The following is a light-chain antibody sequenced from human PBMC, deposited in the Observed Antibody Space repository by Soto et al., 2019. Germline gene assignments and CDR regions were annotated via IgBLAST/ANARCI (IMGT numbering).Light chain of an antibody. J-gene: IGKJ1*01. V-gene: IGKV3-20*01. CDR3: HHYGDSPPET. Sequence: EIVLTQSPGTLSSSPGERATLSCRASQSIYSRYLAWYQQRPGQPPRLLIHGAFTRATGISDRFSGSGSGTDFTITISRLEPEDFAVYYCHHYGDSPPETFGQGTRVEIK. CDR2: GAF. CDR1: QSIYSRY.